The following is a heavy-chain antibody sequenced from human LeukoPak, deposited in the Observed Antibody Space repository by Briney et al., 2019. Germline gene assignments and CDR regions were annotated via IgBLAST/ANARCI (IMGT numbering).Heavy chain of an antibody. CDR1: GESLNYYY. D-gene: IGHD6-13*01. V-gene: IGHV4-34*12. J-gene: IGHJ4*02. Sequence: SDTLSLTCAVYGESLNYYYWSWIRQSPEKGLGWIGEVFDGKTTNYNPSLKSRVTISAVTSSNQFSLNLKSVTAADTAVYYCARYSSSWLAYVFDYWGQGTLVTVSS. CDR3: ARYSSSWLAYVFDY. CDR2: VFDGKTT.